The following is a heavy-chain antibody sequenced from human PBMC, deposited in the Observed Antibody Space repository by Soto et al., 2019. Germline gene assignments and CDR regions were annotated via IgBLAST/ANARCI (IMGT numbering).Heavy chain of an antibody. Sequence: HPGGSLRLSCAASGFTFSSYAMHWVRQAPGKGLEWVAVISYDGSNKYYADSVKGRFTISRDNSKNTLYLQMNSLRAEDTAVYYCARGLGTTWVGDWWSGYYNGIYGMDGWGQGITVTVAS. J-gene: IGHJ6*02. V-gene: IGHV3-30-3*01. CDR3: ARGLGTTWVGDWWSGYYNGIYGMDG. D-gene: IGHD3-3*01. CDR1: GFTFSSYA. CDR2: ISYDGSNK.